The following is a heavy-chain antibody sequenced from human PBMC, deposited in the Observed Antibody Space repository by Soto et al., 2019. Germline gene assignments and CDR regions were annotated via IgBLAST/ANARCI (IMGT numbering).Heavy chain of an antibody. CDR3: ARGGGGIAARGYFDY. J-gene: IGHJ4*02. CDR2: IYYSGST. CDR1: GGSISSYY. V-gene: IGHV4-59*01. D-gene: IGHD6-6*01. Sequence: KTSETLSLTCTVSGGSISSYYWSWIRQPPGKGLEWIGYIYYSGSTNYNPSLKSRVTISVDTSRNQFSLKLSSVTAADTAVYYCARGGGGIAARGYFDYWGQGTLVTVS.